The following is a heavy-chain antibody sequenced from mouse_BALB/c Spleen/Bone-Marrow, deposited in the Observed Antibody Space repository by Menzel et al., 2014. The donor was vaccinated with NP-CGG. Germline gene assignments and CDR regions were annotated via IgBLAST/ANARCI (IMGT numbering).Heavy chain of an antibody. CDR2: IRNKAYGYTT. V-gene: IGHV7-3*02. CDR3: ARDMGGLLFDS. Sequence: EVKLMESGGGLVQPGGSLRLSCATSGFTFTDYYMNWVRQPPGEALEWLAFIRNKAYGYTTEYSASVKGRFTISRDNSQNILYLQMNTLRAEDSATYYCARDMGGLLFDSWGQGTTLSVSS. J-gene: IGHJ2*01. CDR1: GFTFTDYY. D-gene: IGHD1-1*01.